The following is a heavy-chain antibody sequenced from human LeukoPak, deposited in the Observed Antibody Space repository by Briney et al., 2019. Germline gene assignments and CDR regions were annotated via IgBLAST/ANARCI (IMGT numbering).Heavy chain of an antibody. CDR1: GFTFSSYS. CDR3: AFIAVAGTFDY. CDR2: ISSSSSYI. Sequence: GGSLRLSCAASGFTFSSYSMNWVRQAPGKGLEWVSSISSSSSYIYYADSVKGRFTISRDNAKNSLYLQMNSLRAEDTTVYYCAFIAVAGTFDYWGQGTLVTVSS. V-gene: IGHV3-21*01. D-gene: IGHD6-19*01. J-gene: IGHJ4*02.